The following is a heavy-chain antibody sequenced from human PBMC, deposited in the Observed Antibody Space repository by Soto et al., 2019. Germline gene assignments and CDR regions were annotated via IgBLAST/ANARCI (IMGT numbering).Heavy chain of an antibody. V-gene: IGHV3-21*01. CDR2: ISSSSSFI. D-gene: IGHD1-26*01. CDR3: AGSSDDGRDN. J-gene: IGHJ4*02. CDR1: GFSLSDYS. Sequence: EVQLVESGGGLVKPGGSLRLSCAASGFSLSDYSMNWIRQAPGKGLEWVASISSSSSFIHYAGSMKGQFTISRDNAKNSLYLQMNSLTAEDTAVYYCAGSSDDGRDNWGQGTLVTVSS.